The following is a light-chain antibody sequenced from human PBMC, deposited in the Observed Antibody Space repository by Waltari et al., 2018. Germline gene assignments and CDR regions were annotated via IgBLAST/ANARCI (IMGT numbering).Light chain of an antibody. Sequence: EIVLTQSPGTLSLSPGERATLSCWASQSVGGTLAWYQQKPGQAPRLHIYGASSRATCIPDRFSGSGSGTEFSLTISRLEPEDFAVYYCQHYVRLPATFGQGTKVEIK. CDR3: QHYVRLPAT. J-gene: IGKJ1*01. CDR1: QSVGGT. V-gene: IGKV3-20*01. CDR2: GAS.